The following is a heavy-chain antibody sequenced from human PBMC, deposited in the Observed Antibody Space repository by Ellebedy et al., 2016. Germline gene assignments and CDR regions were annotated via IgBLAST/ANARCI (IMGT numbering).Heavy chain of an antibody. V-gene: IGHV1-46*01. CDR1: GYTFSNYG. CDR3: AREQSAFWFGGVIVKSSYLDY. Sequence: ASVKVSXXASGYTFSNYGITWVRQAPGQGLEWMGIINPSGGSTSYAQKFQGRVTMTRDTSTSTVYMELSSLRSEDTAVYYCAREQSAFWFGGVIVKSSYLDYWGQGTLVTVSS. CDR2: INPSGGST. J-gene: IGHJ4*02. D-gene: IGHD3-16*02.